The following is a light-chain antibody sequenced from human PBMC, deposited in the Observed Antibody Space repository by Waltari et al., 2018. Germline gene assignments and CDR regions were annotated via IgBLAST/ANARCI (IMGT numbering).Light chain of an antibody. CDR3: SSYTSSSTSLYV. Sequence: QSALTQPASVSGPPGQSITISCTGTSSDVGGYNYVSWYQHHPGKAPKVKIYDVSKRASGVSNRFSGSKSGNTASLTISGLQAEDEADYYCSSYTSSSTSLYVFGTGTKVTVL. CDR2: DVS. J-gene: IGLJ1*01. CDR1: SSDVGGYNY. V-gene: IGLV2-14*03.